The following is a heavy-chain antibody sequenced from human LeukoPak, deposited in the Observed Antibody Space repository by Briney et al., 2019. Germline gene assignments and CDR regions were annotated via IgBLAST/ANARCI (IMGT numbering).Heavy chain of an antibody. Sequence: ASVKVPCKVSGYTLTELSMHWVRQAPGKGLEWMGGFDPEDGETIYAQKFQGRVTMTEDTSTDTAYMELSSLRSEDTAVYYCAAHLRYYDSSGYYDYWGQGTLVTVSS. V-gene: IGHV1-24*01. CDR3: AAHLRYYDSSGYYDY. CDR2: FDPEDGET. J-gene: IGHJ4*02. CDR1: GYTLTELS. D-gene: IGHD3-22*01.